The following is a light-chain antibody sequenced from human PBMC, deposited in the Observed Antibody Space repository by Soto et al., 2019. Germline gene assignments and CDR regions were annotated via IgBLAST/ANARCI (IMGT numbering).Light chain of an antibody. V-gene: IGLV2-14*01. CDR1: SSDIGNYNA. CDR3: CSFTSITTYV. J-gene: IGLJ1*01. Sequence: QSALTQPASVSGSPGQSITIPCTGTSSDIGNYNAVSWYQQHPGKAPKLIIYEVTNRPSGVSDRFSGSKSGNTASLTISGLQAEDEADYYCCSFTSITTYVFGTGTKVTVL. CDR2: EVT.